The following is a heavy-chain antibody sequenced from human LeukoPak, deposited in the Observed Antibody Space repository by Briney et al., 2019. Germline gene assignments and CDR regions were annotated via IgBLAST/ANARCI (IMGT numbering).Heavy chain of an antibody. Sequence: GGSLRLSCAASGFTFSSPWMHWVRHAPGKGLVWVSRINSDGSATAYADSVKGRFTISRDNAENTLYLQMNSLRAEDTAVYYCARGTAGYHSSYFDYWGQGTLVTVSS. D-gene: IGHD3-16*02. CDR2: INSDGSAT. CDR3: ARGTAGYHSSYFDY. CDR1: GFTFSSPW. V-gene: IGHV3-74*01. J-gene: IGHJ4*02.